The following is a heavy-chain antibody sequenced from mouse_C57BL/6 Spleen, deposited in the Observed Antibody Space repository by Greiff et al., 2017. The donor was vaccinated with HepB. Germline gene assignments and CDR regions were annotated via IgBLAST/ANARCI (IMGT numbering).Heavy chain of an antibody. J-gene: IGHJ3*01. CDR2: IDPSDSYT. CDR1: GYTFTSYW. CDR3: ARIDDYSWFAY. V-gene: IGHV1-50*01. Sequence: VQLQQPGAELVKPGASVKLSCKASGYTFTSYWMQWVKQRPGQGLEWIGEIDPSDSYTNYNQKFKGKATLTVDTSSSTAYMQLSSLTSEDSAVYYCARIDDYSWFAYWGQGTLVTVSA. D-gene: IGHD2-3*01.